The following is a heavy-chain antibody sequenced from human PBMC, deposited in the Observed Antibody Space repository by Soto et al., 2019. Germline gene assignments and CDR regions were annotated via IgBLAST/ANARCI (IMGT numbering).Heavy chain of an antibody. CDR3: ASGKSQMSQDRMDFYYYMDV. D-gene: IGHD2-15*01. CDR2: VIPLLDAS. CDR1: GAAFSNYT. V-gene: IGHV1-69*08. Sequence: QVQLVQSGADVKKPGSSVKISCTASGAAFSNYTFTWVRRAPGEGLEWVGRVIPLLDASNYAEKFQDRVTISADRSTSTVYMELSGLRSEDSAIYYCASGKSQMSQDRMDFYYYMDVWGKGTSVTVSS. J-gene: IGHJ6*03.